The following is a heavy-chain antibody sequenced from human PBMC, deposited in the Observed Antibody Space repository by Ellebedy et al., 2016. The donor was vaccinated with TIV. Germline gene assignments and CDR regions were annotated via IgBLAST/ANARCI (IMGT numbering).Heavy chain of an antibody. J-gene: IGHJ6*02. CDR2: IHYTGTT. Sequence: GSLRLSCTVSGGSMSNNYWSWVRQAPGEGLEWIGYIHYTGTTNFDPSLKSRRTMSVDTSKNQFSLKVTSVTAADTAVYYCARLAMLARLQNYGYHSMDVWGQGTTVIVSS. CDR3: ARLAMLARLQNYGYHSMDV. V-gene: IGHV4-59*08. CDR1: GGSMSNNY. D-gene: IGHD3-10*01.